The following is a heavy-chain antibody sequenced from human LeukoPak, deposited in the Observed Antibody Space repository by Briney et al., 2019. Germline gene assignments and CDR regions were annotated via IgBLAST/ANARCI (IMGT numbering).Heavy chain of an antibody. CDR2: ISYDGSNK. V-gene: IGHV3-30-3*01. CDR1: GFTFRSYA. J-gene: IGHJ3*02. Sequence: GRSLRPSCAGSGFTFRSYAMHWVRQAPGKGLEWVAVISYDGSNKGYADSVKGRFTISRDNSKNTLFLQMNSLRAEDTAVYYCAREIFNGFDIWGQGTMVTVSS. CDR3: AREIFNGFDI.